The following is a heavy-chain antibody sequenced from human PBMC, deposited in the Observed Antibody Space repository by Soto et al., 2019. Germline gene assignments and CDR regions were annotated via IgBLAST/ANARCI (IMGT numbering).Heavy chain of an antibody. Sequence: QITLKESGPTLVRPTQTLTLTCTFSGFSLSTSGVGVTWIRQPPGKALEWLALIYWDDDERYSPSLKSRLTITKDTSKNQVVLKMTNMDPVDAATYYCAHKGGRGAGMDVWGQGTTVIVSS. CDR3: AHKGGRGAGMDV. D-gene: IGHD2-15*01. CDR2: IYWDDDE. J-gene: IGHJ6*02. V-gene: IGHV2-5*02. CDR1: GFSLSTSGVG.